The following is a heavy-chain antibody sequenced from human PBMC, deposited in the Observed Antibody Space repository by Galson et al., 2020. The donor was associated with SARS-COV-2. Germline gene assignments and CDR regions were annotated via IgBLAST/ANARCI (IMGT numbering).Heavy chain of an antibody. V-gene: IGHV1-69*13. CDR1: GGSFSSYD. D-gene: IGHD4-17*01. Sequence: SVKVSCKASGGSFSSYDINWVRQAPGQGLEWMGGIIHIFDTAKYAQKFQGRVTITADESATTAYMELTSLRSEDTAVYFCASGEVQTLDYWGQGTLVTVSS. CDR3: ASGEVQTLDY. J-gene: IGHJ4*02. CDR2: IIHIFDTA.